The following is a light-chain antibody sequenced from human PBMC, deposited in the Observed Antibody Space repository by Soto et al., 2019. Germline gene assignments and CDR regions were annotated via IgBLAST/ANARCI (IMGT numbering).Light chain of an antibody. V-gene: IGLV2-14*01. CDR2: EVN. Sequence: QSALTQPASVSGSPGQSITISCTGTSNDVGGYNYVSWYQQHPGMAPKLMIYEVNNRPSGVSSRFSGAKSVNTASLTISGLQAEDEADYYCSTYTVTSNTLYVFGTGTKVTVL. CDR3: STYTVTSNTLYV. CDR1: SNDVGGYNY. J-gene: IGLJ1*01.